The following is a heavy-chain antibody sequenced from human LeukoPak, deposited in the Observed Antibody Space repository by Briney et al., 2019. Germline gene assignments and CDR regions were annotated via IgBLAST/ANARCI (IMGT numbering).Heavy chain of an antibody. D-gene: IGHD2-21*01. CDR3: AKRVIQRGPADY. CDR1: EFSVGSNY. CDR2: IYSGGST. J-gene: IGHJ4*02. V-gene: IGHV3-66*01. Sequence: GGSLRLSCAASEFSVGSNYMTWVRQAPGKGLEWVSLIYSGGSTYYADSVKGRFTISRDNSKNTLYLQMNSLRAEDTAVYYCAKRVIQRGPADYWGQGTLVTVSS.